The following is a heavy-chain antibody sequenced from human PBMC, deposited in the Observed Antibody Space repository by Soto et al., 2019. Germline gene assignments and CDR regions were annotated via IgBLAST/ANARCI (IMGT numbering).Heavy chain of an antibody. D-gene: IGHD3-10*01. Sequence: QVQLVQSGAEVKKPGASVKVSCKATGYTYTSHGISWVRQAPGQGLEWMGWISKYNGDTNYALKLQGRVTMTTDTSTSTAYMEMRSLTSDDTAVYYCARDISYGSGTAYGYWGQGTLVTVSS. V-gene: IGHV1-18*01. CDR2: ISKYNGDT. CDR3: ARDISYGSGTAYGY. J-gene: IGHJ4*02. CDR1: GYTYTSHG.